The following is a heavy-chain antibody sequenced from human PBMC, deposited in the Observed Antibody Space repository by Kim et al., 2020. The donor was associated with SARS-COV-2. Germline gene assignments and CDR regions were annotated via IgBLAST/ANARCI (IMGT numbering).Heavy chain of an antibody. D-gene: IGHD3-3*01. CDR3: SRDTFGPEDS. J-gene: IGHJ5*01. Sequence: TDYADCVKGRFTISKDSAKNMLFLHMNSLTVEDTAVYFCSRDTFGPEDSWGQGTLVTVSS. CDR2: T. V-gene: IGHV3-74*01.